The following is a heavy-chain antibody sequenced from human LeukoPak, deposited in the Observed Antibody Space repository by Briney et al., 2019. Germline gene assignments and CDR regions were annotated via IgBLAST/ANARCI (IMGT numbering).Heavy chain of an antibody. CDR1: GGSISSYY. CDR3: ARVLEGCSGGSCYNYFDY. D-gene: IGHD2-15*01. Sequence: SETLSLTCTVSGGSISSYYWSWIRQPAGKGLEWIGRIYTSGSTNYNPSLKSRVTMSVDTSKNQFSLKLSSVTAADTAVYYCARVLEGCSGGSCYNYFDYWGQGTLVTVPS. CDR2: IYTSGST. J-gene: IGHJ4*02. V-gene: IGHV4-4*07.